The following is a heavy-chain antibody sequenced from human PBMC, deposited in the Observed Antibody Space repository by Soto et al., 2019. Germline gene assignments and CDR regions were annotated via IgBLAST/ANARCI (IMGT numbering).Heavy chain of an antibody. CDR1: GGSVSSGSYY. V-gene: IGHV4-61*01. CDR3: ARDYTAMGDYYYYGMDV. D-gene: IGHD5-18*01. Sequence: PSETLSLTCTVSGGSVSSGSYYWSWIRQPPGKGLEWIGYIYYSGSTNYNPSLKSRVTISVDTSKNQFSLKLSSVTAADTAVYYCARDYTAMGDYYYYGMDVWGQGTTVTVSS. CDR2: IYYSGST. J-gene: IGHJ6*02.